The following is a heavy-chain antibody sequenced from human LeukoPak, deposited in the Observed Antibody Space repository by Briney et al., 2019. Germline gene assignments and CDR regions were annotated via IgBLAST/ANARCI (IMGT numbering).Heavy chain of an antibody. Sequence: SQTLSLTCTVSGGSISSGDYYWSWIRQPPGKGLEWIGYIYYSGSTYYNPSLKSRATISVDTSKNQFSLKLSSVTATDTAVYYCARSSGSYYWFDPWGQGTLVTVPS. CDR1: GGSISSGDYY. CDR3: ARSSGSYYWFDP. J-gene: IGHJ5*02. CDR2: IYYSGST. V-gene: IGHV4-30-4*08. D-gene: IGHD1-26*01.